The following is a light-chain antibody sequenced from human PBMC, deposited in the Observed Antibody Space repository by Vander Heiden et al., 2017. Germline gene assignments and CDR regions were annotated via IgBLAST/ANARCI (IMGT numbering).Light chain of an antibody. CDR1: ALPKQY. Sequence: SPDLTHPPSVSVSPGQTARITCYGDALPKQYAYWYQQKPGQAPVLVIYKDSERPSGIPERFSGSSSGTTVTLTISGVQAEDEADYYCQSADSSGTYVVFGGGTKLTVL. CDR3: QSADSSGTYVV. V-gene: IGLV3-25*03. J-gene: IGLJ2*01. CDR2: KDS.